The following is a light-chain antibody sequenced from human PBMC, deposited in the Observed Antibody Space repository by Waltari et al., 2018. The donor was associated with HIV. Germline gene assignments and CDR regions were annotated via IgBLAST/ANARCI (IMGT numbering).Light chain of an antibody. Sequence: SYELTQPPSVSVSPGQTASITCSGDKLGAKYACWYQQKPGQSPVLVIYQDSKWPSGIPERFSGSNSGNTATLTISGTQAMDEADYYCQAWDSSTAVVFGGGTKLTVL. CDR1: KLGAKY. CDR3: QAWDSSTAVV. CDR2: QDS. V-gene: IGLV3-1*01. J-gene: IGLJ2*01.